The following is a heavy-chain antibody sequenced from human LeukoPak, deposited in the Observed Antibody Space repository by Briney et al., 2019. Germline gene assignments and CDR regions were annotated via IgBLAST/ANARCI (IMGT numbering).Heavy chain of an antibody. CDR3: YSVDTWGRYFDY. D-gene: IGHD5-18*01. CDR1: GYTFTGYY. V-gene: IGHV1-2*02. Sequence: ASVKVSCKASGYTFTGYYMHWVREAPGQGLEWMGWINPNSGGTNYAQKFQGRVTMTRDTSISTAYMELSRLRSDDTAVYYCYSVDTWGRYFDYWGQGTLATVSS. J-gene: IGHJ4*02. CDR2: INPNSGGT.